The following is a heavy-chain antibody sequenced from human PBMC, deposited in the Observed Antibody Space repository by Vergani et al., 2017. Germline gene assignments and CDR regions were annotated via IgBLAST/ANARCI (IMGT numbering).Heavy chain of an antibody. CDR1: GYTFTSYG. CDR3: ARNFLGRDIEVVPTAPFWLFDL. J-gene: IGHJ2*01. CDR2: ISAYNGNT. D-gene: IGHD2-2*01. V-gene: IGHV1-18*01. Sequence: QVQLVQSGAEVKKPGASVKVSCKASGYTFTSYGISWVRQAPGQGLEWMGWISAYNGNTNYAQKVQGRVIMTTDTSTSTAYLSLGTLTSDDTAVYFCARNFLGRDIEVVPTAPFWLFDLWGRGTRVTVSS.